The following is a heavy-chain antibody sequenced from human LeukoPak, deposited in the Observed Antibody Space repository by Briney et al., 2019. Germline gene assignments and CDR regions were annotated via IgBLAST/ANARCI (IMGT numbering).Heavy chain of an antibody. CDR1: GFTFSSNY. CDR2: IYSGGST. Sequence: GGSLRLSCAASGFTFSSNYMRWVRQAPGKGLEWVSLIYSGGSTYYADSVKGRFTISRDNSKNTVDLQMNSLRAEDTAVYYGAGVSGYTNAFFDCWGQGTLVTVSS. V-gene: IGHV3-66*01. D-gene: IGHD5-18*01. J-gene: IGHJ4*02. CDR3: AGVSGYTNAFFDC.